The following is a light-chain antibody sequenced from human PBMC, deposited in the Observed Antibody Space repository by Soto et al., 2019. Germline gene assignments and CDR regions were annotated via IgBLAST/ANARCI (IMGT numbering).Light chain of an antibody. CDR2: HAS. J-gene: IGKJ1*01. CDR1: QSVRASY. Sequence: EIVLTQSPGTLSLSPGERATLSCRASQSVRASYLAWYQHKPGQAPRLLIYHASNSVTGIPDRFSGSGSGTDFSLTISSLEPEDFAVYYCQQYGGSPGTFGQGTKVEFK. V-gene: IGKV3-20*01. CDR3: QQYGGSPGT.